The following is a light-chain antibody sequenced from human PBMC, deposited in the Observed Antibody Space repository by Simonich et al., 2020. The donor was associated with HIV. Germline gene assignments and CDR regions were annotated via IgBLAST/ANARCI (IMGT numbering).Light chain of an antibody. J-gene: IGKJ3*01. Sequence: DIQMTQSPSSLSASVGDRVTITCRASQSISSYLNWYHQKPGKAPKLLIYAASSLQSGVPSRFSGSGSGTDFALTISSLQPEDFATYYCQQLNNYPFTFGPGTKVDIK. CDR2: AAS. CDR3: QQLNNYPFT. V-gene: IGKV1-39*01. CDR1: QSISSY.